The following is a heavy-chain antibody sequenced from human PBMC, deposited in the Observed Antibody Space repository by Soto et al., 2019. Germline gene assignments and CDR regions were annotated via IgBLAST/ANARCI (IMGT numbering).Heavy chain of an antibody. D-gene: IGHD6-6*01. J-gene: IGHJ4*02. CDR2: INHSGST. CDR3: ARAYSSSSQDKYYFDY. V-gene: IGHV4-34*01. Sequence: SETLSLTCAVYGGSFSGYYWSWIRQPPGKGLEWIGEINHSGSTNYNPSLKNRVTISVDTSKNQFSLKLSSVTAADTAVYYCARAYSSSSQDKYYFDYWGQGTLVTVSS. CDR1: GGSFSGYY.